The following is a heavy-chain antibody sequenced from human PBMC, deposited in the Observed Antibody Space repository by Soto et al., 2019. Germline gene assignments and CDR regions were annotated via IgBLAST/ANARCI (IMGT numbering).Heavy chain of an antibody. Sequence: SETLSLTCTVSGGSVSSGSYYWSWIRQPPGKGLEWIGYIYYSGSTNYNPSLKSRVTISVDTSKNQFSLKLSSVTAADTAVYYCARDRRYYDSSGYQGDAFDIWGQGTMVTV. CDR1: GGSVSSGSYY. CDR3: ARDRRYYDSSGYQGDAFDI. J-gene: IGHJ3*02. V-gene: IGHV4-61*01. D-gene: IGHD3-22*01. CDR2: IYYSGST.